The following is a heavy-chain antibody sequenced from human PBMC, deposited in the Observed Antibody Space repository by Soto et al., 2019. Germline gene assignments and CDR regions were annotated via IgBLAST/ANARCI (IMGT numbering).Heavy chain of an antibody. CDR2: ISNSGNT. Sequence: SETLSLTCNVSGAYVTTYYWSWIRQSPGKGLEWIGYISNSGNTNYNPSLKSRVTISLDPSKNHFSLNMRSVTAADTAVYYCARRGSTWYSLLDPWGQGTLVTVSS. CDR1: GAYVTTYY. CDR3: ARRGSTWYSLLDP. J-gene: IGHJ5*02. V-gene: IGHV4-59*02. D-gene: IGHD6-13*01.